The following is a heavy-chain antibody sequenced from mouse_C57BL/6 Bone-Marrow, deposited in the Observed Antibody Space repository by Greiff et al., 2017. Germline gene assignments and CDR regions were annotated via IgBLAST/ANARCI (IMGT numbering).Heavy chain of an antibody. CDR2: IDPANGNT. J-gene: IGHJ4*01. V-gene: IGHV14-3*01. D-gene: IGHD1-1*01. Sequence: VQLKQSVAELVRPGASVKLSCTASGFNIKNTYMHWVKQRPEQGLEWIGRIDPANGNTKYAPKFQGKATITADTSSNTASLQLSSLTSEDTAIYYCASPYGSSYGDYAMDYWGQGTSVTVSS. CDR1: GFNIKNTY. CDR3: ASPYGSSYGDYAMDY.